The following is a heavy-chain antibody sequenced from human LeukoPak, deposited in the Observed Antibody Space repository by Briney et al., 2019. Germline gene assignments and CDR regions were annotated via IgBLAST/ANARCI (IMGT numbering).Heavy chain of an antibody. CDR3: ARDPDYYDSSGPRRA. Sequence: PGGSLRLSCAASGFTFSSYSMNWVRQAPGKGLEWVSSISSSSSYIYYADSVKGRFTISRDNAKNSLYLQMNSLRAEDTAVYYCARDPDYYDSSGPRRAWGQGTLVTVSS. J-gene: IGHJ5*02. D-gene: IGHD3-22*01. CDR2: ISSSSSYI. CDR1: GFTFSSYS. V-gene: IGHV3-21*01.